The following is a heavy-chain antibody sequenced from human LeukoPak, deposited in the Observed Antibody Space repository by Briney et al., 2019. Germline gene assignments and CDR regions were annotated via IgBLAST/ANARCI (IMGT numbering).Heavy chain of an antibody. CDR1: GYTFSSYY. CDR3: ARESPRSGYYYGDDAFDI. D-gene: IGHD3-22*01. V-gene: IGHV1-2*02. Sequence: GASVKVSCKASGYTFSSYYVHWVRQAPGQGLEWMGWINPNTGAANNAQKFQGRVTLTTDTSISTAYMELSRLRSDDTAVYYCARESPRSGYYYGDDAFDIWGQGTLLTVSS. CDR2: INPNTGAA. J-gene: IGHJ3*02.